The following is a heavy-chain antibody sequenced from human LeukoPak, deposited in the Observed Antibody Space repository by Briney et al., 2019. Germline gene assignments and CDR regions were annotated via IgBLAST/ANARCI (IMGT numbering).Heavy chain of an antibody. CDR3: AEDLPYSDSSASDY. V-gene: IGHV3-23*01. D-gene: IGHD3-22*01. Sequence: PGGSLRLSCGASGFTFSSYAMSWVRQAPGKGLEWVSAISGSGGSTYYADSVKGRFTISRDNSKNTLYLQMNSLRAEDTAVYFCAEDLPYSDSSASDYWGQGTLVTVSS. CDR2: ISGSGGST. CDR1: GFTFSSYA. J-gene: IGHJ4*02.